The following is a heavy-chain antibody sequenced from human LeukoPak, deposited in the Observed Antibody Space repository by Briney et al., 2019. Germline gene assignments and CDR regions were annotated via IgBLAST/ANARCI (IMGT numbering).Heavy chain of an antibody. CDR3: ARGSVLWWELPNFDY. J-gene: IGHJ4*02. D-gene: IGHD1-26*01. Sequence: PSETLSLTCTVSGGSISSSSYYWGWIRQPPGKGLEWIGSIYYSGSTYYNPSLKSRVTISVDTSKNQFSLKLSSVTAADTAVYYCARGSVLWWELPNFDYWGQGTLVTVSS. CDR2: IYYSGST. CDR1: GGSISSSSYY. V-gene: IGHV4-39*07.